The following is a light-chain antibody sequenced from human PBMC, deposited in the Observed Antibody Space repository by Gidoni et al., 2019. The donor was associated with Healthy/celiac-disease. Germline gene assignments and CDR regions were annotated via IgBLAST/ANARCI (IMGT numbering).Light chain of an antibody. CDR1: SSNIAAGYG. CDR2: GNS. CDR3: PYYDSSRKV. Sequence: QSVLTQPPSVSGAPGQRVTISCTGSSSNIAAGYGVHWYQQLPGTAPNLLIYGNSNRPSGVPGRFAGSKSGTSASLTITGLQAEDEADYCCPYYDSSRKVFGGGTKLTVL. V-gene: IGLV1-40*01. J-gene: IGLJ2*01.